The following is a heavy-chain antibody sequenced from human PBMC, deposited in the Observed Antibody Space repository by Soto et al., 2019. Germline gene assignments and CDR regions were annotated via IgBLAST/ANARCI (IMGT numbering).Heavy chain of an antibody. Sequence: GGSLRLSCAASGFTFSSYGMHWVRQAPGKGLEWVAVIWYDGSNKYYADSVKGRFTISRDNSKKTLYLQMNSLRAEDTAVYYCASINSGSYGPFDYWGQRTLGTAS. CDR1: GFTFSSYG. CDR2: IWYDGSNK. J-gene: IGHJ4*02. CDR3: ASINSGSYGPFDY. V-gene: IGHV3-33*01. D-gene: IGHD1-26*01.